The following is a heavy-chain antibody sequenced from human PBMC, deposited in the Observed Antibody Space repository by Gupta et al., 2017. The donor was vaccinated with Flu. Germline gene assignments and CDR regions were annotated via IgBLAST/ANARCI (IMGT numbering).Heavy chain of an antibody. CDR2: IYYSGNT. CDR3: ARYFVGYCSGGTCFDENDY. V-gene: IGHV4-39*01. D-gene: IGHD2-15*01. J-gene: IGHJ4*02. CDR1: GGAVNRTPYS. Sequence: QLQLQESGPGLVKPAETRSLTSSVSGGAVNRTPYSCGWIRQPPGKGLEWIGSIYYSGNTDYNPSLKSRVTISVDTSKNQFSMKLSSVTAADTAVYFCARYFVGYCSGGTCFDENDYWGQGALVTVS.